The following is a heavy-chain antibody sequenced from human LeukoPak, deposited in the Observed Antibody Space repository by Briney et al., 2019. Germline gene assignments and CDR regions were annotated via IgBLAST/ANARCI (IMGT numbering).Heavy chain of an antibody. CDR3: ARERTYDSSGHDALDI. CDR2: INHSGST. CDR1: GGSFSGYY. J-gene: IGHJ3*02. D-gene: IGHD3-22*01. V-gene: IGHV4-34*01. Sequence: SETLSLTCAVYGGSFSGYYWSWIRQPPGKGLEWIGEINHSGSTNYNPSLKSRVTISVDTSKNQFSLKLSSVTAADTAVYYCARERTYDSSGHDALDIWGQGTMVTVSS.